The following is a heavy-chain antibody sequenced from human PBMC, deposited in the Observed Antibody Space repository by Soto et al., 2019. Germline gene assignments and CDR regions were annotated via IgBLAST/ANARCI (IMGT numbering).Heavy chain of an antibody. D-gene: IGHD3-10*01. CDR2: IGTAGDT. CDR1: GFTFSSYD. CDR3: ARWALSYGSGSYYNPNYGMDV. Sequence: GGSLRLSCAASGFTFSSYDMHWVRQATGKGLEWVSAIGTAGDTYYPGSLKGRFTISRENAKNSLFLQMNSLRAGDTAVYYCARWALSYGSGSYYNPNYGMDVWGQGTTVTVSS. V-gene: IGHV3-13*04. J-gene: IGHJ6*02.